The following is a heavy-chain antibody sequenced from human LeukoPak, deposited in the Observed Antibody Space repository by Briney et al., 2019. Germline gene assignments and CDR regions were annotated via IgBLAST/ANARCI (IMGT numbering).Heavy chain of an antibody. J-gene: IGHJ4*02. CDR2: VYSGGST. V-gene: IGHV3-53*01. D-gene: IGHD3-22*01. CDR1: GFTVSSNY. CDR3: ARYYYASSHFDY. Sequence: GGSLRLSCAASGFTVSSNYMSWVRQAPGKGLEWVSAVYSGGSTYYADSVKGRFIFSRDNSKNTVYLQMNSLRAEDTAVYFCARYYYASSHFDYWGQGTLVTVSS.